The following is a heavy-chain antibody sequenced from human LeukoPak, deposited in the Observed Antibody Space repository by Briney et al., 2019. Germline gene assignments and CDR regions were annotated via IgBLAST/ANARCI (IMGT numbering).Heavy chain of an antibody. D-gene: IGHD5-24*01. Sequence: VASVKVSCKASGYTFTSYYMHWVRQAPGQGLEWMRIINPSGGSTSYAQKFQGRVTMTRDTSTSTVYMELSSLRSEDTAVYYCARAQMATSSGAAFDIWGQGTMVTVSS. CDR1: GYTFTSYY. V-gene: IGHV1-46*01. J-gene: IGHJ3*02. CDR2: INPSGGST. CDR3: ARAQMATSSGAAFDI.